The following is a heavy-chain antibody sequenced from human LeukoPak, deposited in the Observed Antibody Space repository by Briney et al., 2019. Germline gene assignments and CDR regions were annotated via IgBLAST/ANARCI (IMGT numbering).Heavy chain of an antibody. Sequence: GGSLRLSCATSGFPFRDYGMSWVRQAPGKGLEWVSSISSSSSYIYYADSVKGRFTISRDNAKNSLYLQMNSLRAEDTAVYYCARSNPFDYWGQGTLVTVSS. D-gene: IGHD7-27*01. CDR1: GFPFRDYG. CDR3: ARSNPFDY. J-gene: IGHJ4*02. V-gene: IGHV3-21*01. CDR2: ISSSSSYI.